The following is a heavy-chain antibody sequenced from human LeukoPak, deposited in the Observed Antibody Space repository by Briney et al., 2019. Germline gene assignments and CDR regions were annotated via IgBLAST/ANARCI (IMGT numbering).Heavy chain of an antibody. D-gene: IGHD3-10*01. CDR1: GFTFSGSA. V-gene: IGHV3-73*01. CDR3: TRLTPMPRYGSGGTPYYYYGMDV. CDR2: IRSKANSYAT. Sequence: GGSLRLSCAASGFTFSGSAMHWVRQASGKGLEWGGRIRSKANSYATAYAASVKGRFTIYRDDSKNTAYLQRNSLKTEDTAVYYCTRLTPMPRYGSGGTPYYYYGMDVWGQGTTVTVSS. J-gene: IGHJ6*02.